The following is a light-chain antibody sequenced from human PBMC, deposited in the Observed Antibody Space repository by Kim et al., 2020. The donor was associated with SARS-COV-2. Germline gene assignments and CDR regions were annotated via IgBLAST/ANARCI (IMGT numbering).Light chain of an antibody. CDR2: AAS. CDR3: QQSYITPFT. J-gene: IGKJ3*01. Sequence: DIQMTQSPSSLSASVGDRVTISCRTTQSISSHLNWYQQKPGRAPKLLISAASTLQGGVPSRFSGSGSDTDFTLTISSLQPDDFATYFCQQSYITPFTFGPGTKVDIK. CDR1: QSISSH. V-gene: IGKV1-39*01.